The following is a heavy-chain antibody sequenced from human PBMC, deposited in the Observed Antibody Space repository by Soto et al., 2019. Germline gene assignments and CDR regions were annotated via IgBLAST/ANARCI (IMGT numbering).Heavy chain of an antibody. V-gene: IGHV3-9*01. D-gene: IGHD6-13*01. CDR2: ISWNSGSI. CDR3: AKDISLVAAAGIDD. CDR1: GFTFDDYA. J-gene: IGHJ4*02. Sequence: EVQLVESGGGLVQPGRSLRLSCAASGFTFDDYAMHWVRQAPGKGLEWVSGISWNSGSIGYADSVKGRFTISRDNAKNSLYLQMNSLRAEDTALYYCAKDISLVAAAGIDDWGQGTLVTVSS.